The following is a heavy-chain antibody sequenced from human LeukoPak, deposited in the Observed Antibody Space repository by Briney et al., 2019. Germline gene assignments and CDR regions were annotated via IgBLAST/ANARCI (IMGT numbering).Heavy chain of an antibody. CDR2: IIPIFGTA. D-gene: IGHD5-12*01. CDR1: GGTFSSYA. J-gene: IGHJ4*02. CDR3: AKSNGYGLIDY. Sequence: SVKVSCKASGGTFSSYAISWVRQAPGQGLEWMGGIIPIFGTANYAQKFQGRVTITADESTSTAYMELSSLRSEDTAMYYCAKSNGYGLIDYWGQGTLVTVSS. V-gene: IGHV1-69*13.